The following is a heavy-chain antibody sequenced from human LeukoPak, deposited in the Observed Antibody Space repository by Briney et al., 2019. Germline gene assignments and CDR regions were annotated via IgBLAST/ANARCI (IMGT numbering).Heavy chain of an antibody. CDR2: INWNSGSI. CDR1: GFTFDDYA. Sequence: GGSLRLSCAASGFTFDDYAMHWVRHAPGKGLEWVSGINWNSGSIGYADSVKGRFTISRDNAKNSLYLQMNSLRAEDTALYYCAKSSSYSGYKGDFDYWGQGTLVTVSS. V-gene: IGHV3-9*01. J-gene: IGHJ4*02. CDR3: AKSSSYSGYKGDFDY. D-gene: IGHD5-12*01.